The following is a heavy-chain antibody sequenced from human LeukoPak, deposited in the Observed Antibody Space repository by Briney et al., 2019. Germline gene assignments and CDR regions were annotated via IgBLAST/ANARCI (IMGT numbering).Heavy chain of an antibody. CDR3: ARSPRRVLRYFDWLSGFDY. CDR2: MNPNSGNT. V-gene: IGHV1-8*01. CDR1: GYTFTSYD. D-gene: IGHD3-9*01. J-gene: IGHJ4*02. Sequence: ASVKVSCKASGYTFTSYDINWVRQATGQGLEWMGWMNPNSGNTGYAQKFQGRVTMTRNTSTSTAYMELRSLRSDDTAVYYCARSPRRVLRYFDWLSGFDYWGQGTLVTVSS.